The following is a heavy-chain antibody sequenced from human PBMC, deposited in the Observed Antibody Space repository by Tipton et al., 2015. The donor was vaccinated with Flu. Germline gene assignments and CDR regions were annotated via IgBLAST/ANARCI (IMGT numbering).Heavy chain of an antibody. D-gene: IGHD6-19*01. V-gene: IGHV4-39*07. J-gene: IGHJ3*02. CDR2: IYYSGST. CDR3: ARALNSGREYAFDI. CDR1: GGSISSSSYY. Sequence: TLSLTCTVSGGSISSSSYYWGWIRQPPGKGPGWIGNIYYSGSTYSNPSLRSRVTISVDTSKNLFYLKLTSVTAADTAVYYCARALNSGREYAFDIWGQGAVVAVSS.